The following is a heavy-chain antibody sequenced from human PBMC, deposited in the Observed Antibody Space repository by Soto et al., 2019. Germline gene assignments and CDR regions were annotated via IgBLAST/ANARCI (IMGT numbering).Heavy chain of an antibody. CDR1: GASLTRGGYY. J-gene: IGHJ4*02. V-gene: IGHV4-31*03. D-gene: IGHD3-10*01. CDR3: ARALNESAGIDRHTDS. CDR2: IYYSVTT. Sequence: SETLSLTCTVSGASLTRGGYYWSWIRQHPGKGLEWIGYIYYSVTTYYNPSLKSRVIISVDTSKNQFSLNLSSVTAADTAVYYCARALNESAGIDRHTDSWDQGTLVSVSS.